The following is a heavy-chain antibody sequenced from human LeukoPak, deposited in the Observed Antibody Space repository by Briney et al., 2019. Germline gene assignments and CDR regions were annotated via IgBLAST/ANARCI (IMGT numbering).Heavy chain of an antibody. V-gene: IGHV1-69*13. J-gene: IGHJ4*02. CDR1: GYTFTSYA. CDR2: IIPIFGTA. Sequence: ASVKVSCKASGYTFTSYAMNWVRQAPGQGLEWMGGIIPIFGTANYAQKFQGRVTITADESTSTAYMELSSLRSEDTAVYYCARDMQAGREGNYWGQGTLVTVSS. D-gene: IGHD2-2*01. CDR3: ARDMQAGREGNY.